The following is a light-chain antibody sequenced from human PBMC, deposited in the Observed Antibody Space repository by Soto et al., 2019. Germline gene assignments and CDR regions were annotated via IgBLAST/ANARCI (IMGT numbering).Light chain of an antibody. CDR1: QYVSAN. J-gene: IGKJ4*01. V-gene: IGKV3-15*01. CDR2: GAS. Sequence: VVMTQSPATLSVSPGERATLSCRASQYVSANLAWYQQKPGQAPRLLLYGASTRATAVPARFRGSWSGTDCTLTINSLQSEDSAVYYCQQYNHWPLTFGGGTKVEI. CDR3: QQYNHWPLT.